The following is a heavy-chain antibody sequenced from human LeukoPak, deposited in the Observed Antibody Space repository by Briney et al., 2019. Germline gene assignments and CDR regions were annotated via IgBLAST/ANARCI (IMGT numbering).Heavy chain of an antibody. CDR3: AKVRDYDSSGYSDY. CDR1: GFTFSSYA. D-gene: IGHD3-22*01. Sequence: GGSLRLSCEASGFTFSSYAMSWVRQAPGKGLEWVSAISGSGGSTYYADSVKGRFTISRDNSKNTLYLQMNSLRAEDTAVYYCAKVRDYDSSGYSDYWGQGNLVTVSS. V-gene: IGHV3-23*01. CDR2: ISGSGGST. J-gene: IGHJ4*02.